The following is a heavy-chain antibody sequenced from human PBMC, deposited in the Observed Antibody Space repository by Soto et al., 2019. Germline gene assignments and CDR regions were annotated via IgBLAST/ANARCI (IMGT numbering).Heavy chain of an antibody. CDR1: GGSISRSGYY. J-gene: IGHJ4*02. V-gene: IGHV4-39*07. CDR3: ARVRANWNDVGTLFDY. Sequence: NPSETLSLTCTVSGGSISRSGYYWAWIRQPPGKGLEWTGSIHYDGTTHYNTALKSRITESVDTSKIHFSLKLSSVTAADTAVYYCARVRANWNDVGTLFDYWGQGTLVT. CDR2: IHYDGTT. D-gene: IGHD1-1*01.